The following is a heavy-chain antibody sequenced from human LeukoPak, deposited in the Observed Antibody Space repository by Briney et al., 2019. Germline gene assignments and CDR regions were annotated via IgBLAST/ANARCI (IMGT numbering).Heavy chain of an antibody. J-gene: IGHJ4*02. CDR2: IYYSGST. D-gene: IGHD3-10*01. V-gene: IGHV4-39*07. CDR3: ASTLRPMVRGASPSHY. CDR1: NGSISSSPYY. Sequence: SETLSLTCTVSNGSISSSPYYWGLVRQPPGKGLEWIGSIYYSGSTYYNPSLKSRVTISVDTSKNQFSLKLSSVTAADTAVYYCASTLRPMVRGASPSHYWGQGTLVTVSS.